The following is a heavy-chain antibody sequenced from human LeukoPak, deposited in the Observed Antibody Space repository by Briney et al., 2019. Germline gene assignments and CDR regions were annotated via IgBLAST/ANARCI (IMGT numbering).Heavy chain of an antibody. J-gene: IGHJ4*02. CDR2: VNDGGDNT. CDR1: GFTFSSYA. CDR3: AKARGTTGWLPYFDY. D-gene: IGHD6-19*01. Sequence: GGSLRLSCSASGFTFSSYAMSWVRQAPGKGLEWVSGVNDGGDNTYYADYLRGRFTVSRDNSRNTLWLQMNSLRAEDTAIYYCAKARGTTGWLPYFDYWGQGALVTVSS. V-gene: IGHV3-23*01.